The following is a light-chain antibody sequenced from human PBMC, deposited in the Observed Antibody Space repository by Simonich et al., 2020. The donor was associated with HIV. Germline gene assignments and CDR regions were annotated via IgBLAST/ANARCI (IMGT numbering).Light chain of an antibody. J-gene: IGLJ2*01. Sequence: SYELTQPPSVSVSPGQTARITCSGDALSKQYGYGYYHKPGQAPVLVIYKDSERPSGIPERFSGSSSGTTVTLTISGVQAEDEADYYCQSADISGNVVFGGGTKLTVL. CDR3: QSADISGNVV. V-gene: IGLV3-25*03. CDR1: ALSKQY. CDR2: KDS.